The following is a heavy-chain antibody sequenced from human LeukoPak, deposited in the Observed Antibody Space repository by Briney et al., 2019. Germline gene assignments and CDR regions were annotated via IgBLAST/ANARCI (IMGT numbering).Heavy chain of an antibody. CDR3: AKYSSGSYSFDY. V-gene: IGHV3-21*01. CDR1: GFTVSSNY. Sequence: PGGSLRLSCAASGFTVSSNYMSWVRQAPGKGLEWVSSISSSSSYIYYADSVKGRFTISRDNAKNSLYLQMNSLRAEDTAVYYCAKYSSGSYSFDYWGQGTLVTVSS. CDR2: ISSSSSYI. J-gene: IGHJ4*02. D-gene: IGHD1-26*01.